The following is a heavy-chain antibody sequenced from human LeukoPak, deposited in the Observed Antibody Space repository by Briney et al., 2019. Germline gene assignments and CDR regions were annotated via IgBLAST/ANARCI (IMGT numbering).Heavy chain of an antibody. CDR2: INHSGST. J-gene: IGHJ4*02. V-gene: IGHV4-34*01. Sequence: SETLSLTCAVYGGSFSGYYWSWIRQPPGKGLEWIGEINHSGSTNYNPSLKSRVTISVDTSKNQFSLKLSSVTAADTAVYYCARGSAFDYWGQGTLVTVSS. CDR3: ARGSAFDY. CDR1: GGSFSGYY. D-gene: IGHD3-10*01.